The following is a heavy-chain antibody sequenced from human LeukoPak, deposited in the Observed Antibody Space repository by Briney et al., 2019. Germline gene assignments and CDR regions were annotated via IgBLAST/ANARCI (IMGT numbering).Heavy chain of an antibody. D-gene: IGHD4-17*01. J-gene: IGHJ6*03. CDR3: TAPSPTTVTPYGGYYYYMDV. CDR2: IKSKTDGGTT. V-gene: IGHV3-15*01. CDR1: GFTFSNAW. Sequence: TGGSLRLSCAASGFTFSNAWMSWVRQAPGKGLEWVGRIKSKTDGGTTDYAAPVKGRFTISRDDSKNTLYLQMDSLKTEDTAVYYCTAPSPTTVTPYGGYYYYMDVWGKGTTVTVSS.